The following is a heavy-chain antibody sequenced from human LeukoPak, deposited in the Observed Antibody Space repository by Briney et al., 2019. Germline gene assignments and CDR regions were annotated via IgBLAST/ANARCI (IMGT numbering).Heavy chain of an antibody. V-gene: IGHV3-30*18. J-gene: IGHJ6*02. Sequence: GGSLRLSCAASGFTFTNHGMHWVRQAPGKGLEWVAIISYDGSNKFYADSAKGRFTISRDTSKKMLYLQMNSLRAEDTAVYYRAKEDIGGWYGMDVWGQGTTVTVSS. CDR1: GFTFTNHG. CDR3: AKEDIGGWYGMDV. D-gene: IGHD2-15*01. CDR2: ISYDGSNK.